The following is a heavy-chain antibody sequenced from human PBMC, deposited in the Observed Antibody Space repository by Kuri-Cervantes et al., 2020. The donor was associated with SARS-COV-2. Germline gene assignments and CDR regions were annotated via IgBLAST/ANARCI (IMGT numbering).Heavy chain of an antibody. CDR3: ARASSQTALGY. Sequence: GESLKISCAASGFTFSSYAMHWVRQAPGKGLEWVAVISYDGSNKYYADSVKGRFTISRDNSKNTLYLQMNSLRAEDTAVYYCARASSQTALGYWGQGTLVTVS. J-gene: IGHJ4*02. D-gene: IGHD3-16*01. CDR2: ISYDGSNK. CDR1: GFTFSSYA. V-gene: IGHV3-30*04.